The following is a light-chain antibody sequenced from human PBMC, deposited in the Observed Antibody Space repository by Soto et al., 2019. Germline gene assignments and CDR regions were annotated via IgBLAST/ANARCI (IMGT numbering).Light chain of an antibody. CDR2: EVT. CDR3: SSFAGGGNPVL. V-gene: IGLV2-8*01. CDR1: SSDVGGYNY. J-gene: IGLJ2*01. Sequence: QSALTQPPSASGSLGQSVTISCTGTSSDVGGYNYVSWHQQHPGKAPKVMIYEVTKRPPGVPDRFSGYKSGNTASLTVSGLQAEDEADYYCSSFAGGGNPVLLGVGTKLPVL.